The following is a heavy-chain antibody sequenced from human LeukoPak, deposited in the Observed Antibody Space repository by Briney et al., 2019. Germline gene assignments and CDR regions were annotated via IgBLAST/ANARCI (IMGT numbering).Heavy chain of an antibody. CDR1: GFIFSSYW. CDR2: INTDGSST. Sequence: PGGSLRLSCAASGFIFSSYWMHWVRQAPGKGLVWVSRINTDGSSTSYADSVKGRFTISRDNAKNTLYLQMNSLRAEDTAVYYCARVGTVTTLGYFDLWGRGTLVTVSS. CDR3: ARVGTVTTLGYFDL. D-gene: IGHD4-11*01. V-gene: IGHV3-74*01. J-gene: IGHJ2*01.